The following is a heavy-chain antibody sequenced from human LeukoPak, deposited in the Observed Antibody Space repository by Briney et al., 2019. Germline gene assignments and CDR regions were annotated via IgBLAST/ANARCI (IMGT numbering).Heavy chain of an antibody. D-gene: IGHD2-8*01. J-gene: IGHJ4*02. V-gene: IGHV3-23*01. CDR2: ISGSGDST. CDR1: GFTFSSYA. Sequence: GGSLRLSCAASGFTFSSYAMSWVRQAPGKGLEWVSDISGSGDSTYYADSVKGRFTISGDNSKNTLYLQMNSLRAEDTAVYYCAKDRSCTNGVCHGDFDYWGQGTLVTVSS. CDR3: AKDRSCTNGVCHGDFDY.